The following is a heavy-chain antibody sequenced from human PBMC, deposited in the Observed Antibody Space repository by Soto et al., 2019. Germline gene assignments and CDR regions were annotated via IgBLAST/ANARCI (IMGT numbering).Heavy chain of an antibody. CDR2: IYSGGST. D-gene: IGHD3-22*01. CDR1: GFTVSSNY. V-gene: IGHV3-53*01. CDR3: ARYYYDSSGHTYYYGMDV. Sequence: GGSLRLSCAASGFTVSSNYMSWGRQAPGKGLEWVSVIYSGGSTYYADSVKGRFTISRDNSKNTLYLQMNSLRAEDTAVYYCARYYYDSSGHTYYYGMDVWGQGTTVTVSS. J-gene: IGHJ6*02.